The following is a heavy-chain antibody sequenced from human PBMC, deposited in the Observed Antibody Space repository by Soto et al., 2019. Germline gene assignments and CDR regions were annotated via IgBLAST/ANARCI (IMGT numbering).Heavy chain of an antibody. J-gene: IGHJ4*02. V-gene: IGHV4-59*08. Sequence: SETLSLTCTVSGGSISSDYWNWIRQPPGKGLEWIGYIHSGSTTYSASLRGRVTISVDTSKNQFSLKLSSVTATDTAVYFCARHDGSRSTDYWGQGTLVTVSS. CDR1: GGSISSDY. CDR2: IHSGST. CDR3: ARHDGSRSTDY. D-gene: IGHD3-10*01.